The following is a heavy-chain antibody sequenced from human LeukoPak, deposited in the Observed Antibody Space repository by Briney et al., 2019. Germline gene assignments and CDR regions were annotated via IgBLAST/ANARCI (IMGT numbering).Heavy chain of an antibody. Sequence: KPGGFLRLSCAASGFTFSSYSMSWVRQAPGKGLEWVSSISSSSSYIYYADSVKGRFTISRDNAKNSLFLQLNSLRAEDTALYYCASRPYDSSGYFYYWGQGTLVTVSS. J-gene: IGHJ4*02. CDR2: ISSSSSYI. CDR3: ASRPYDSSGYFYY. CDR1: GFTFSSYS. D-gene: IGHD3-22*01. V-gene: IGHV3-21*01.